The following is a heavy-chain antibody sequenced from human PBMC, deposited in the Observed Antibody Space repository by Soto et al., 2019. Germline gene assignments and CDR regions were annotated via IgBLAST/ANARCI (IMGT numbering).Heavy chain of an antibody. CDR2: ISYDGSNK. D-gene: IGHD6-19*01. J-gene: IGHJ4*02. Sequence: QVQLVESGGGVVQPGRSLRLSCAASGFTFSSYGMHWVRQAPGKGLEWVAVISYDGSNKYYADSVKGRFTISRDNSKNTLYLQMNSLRAEDTAVYYCAKEDHSLAVAGMGDYFDYWGQGTLVTVSS. V-gene: IGHV3-30*18. CDR3: AKEDHSLAVAGMGDYFDY. CDR1: GFTFSSYG.